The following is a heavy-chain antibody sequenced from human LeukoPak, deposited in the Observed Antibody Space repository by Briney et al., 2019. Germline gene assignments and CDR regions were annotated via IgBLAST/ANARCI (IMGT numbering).Heavy chain of an antibody. J-gene: IGHJ5*02. CDR3: ARVEKYTSSGPTDP. CDR2: IYYAGST. V-gene: IGHV4-59*01. D-gene: IGHD6-13*01. CDR1: GGSISSYY. Sequence: PSETLSLTCGVSGGSISSYYWAWIRQAPGKGLEWIGYIYYAGSTNYNPSLKSRDTMSVDMSRNQFSLRMTSVTAADTAVYYCARVEKYTSSGPTDPWGQGTLVTVSS.